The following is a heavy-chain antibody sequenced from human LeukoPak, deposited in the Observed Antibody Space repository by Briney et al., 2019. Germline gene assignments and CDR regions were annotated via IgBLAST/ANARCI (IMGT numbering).Heavy chain of an antibody. V-gene: IGHV5-51*01. J-gene: IGHJ4*02. Sequence: GESLQISCKGAGYIFTSYWIGWVRQMPGKGLEWMGIIYPGDSDTRYSPSFQGQVTISADKSISTAYLQWSSLKASGTAMYYCASYLGIRGFDYGGQGTLVTVS. D-gene: IGHD3-16*01. CDR2: IYPGDSDT. CDR3: ASYLGIRGFDY. CDR1: GYIFTSYW.